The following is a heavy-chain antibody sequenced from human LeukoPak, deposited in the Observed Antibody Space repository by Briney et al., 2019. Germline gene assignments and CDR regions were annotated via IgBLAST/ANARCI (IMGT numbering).Heavy chain of an antibody. Sequence: GGSLRLSCAVSGITLSNYGMSWVRQAPGKGLEWVAGISGSGGGTNYADSVKGRFTISRDNPKNTLFLQMNNLRAEDTAVYFCAKRGVVIRVILVGFHKEAYYFDSWGQGTLVTVSS. V-gene: IGHV3-23*01. CDR1: GITLSNYG. D-gene: IGHD3-22*01. J-gene: IGHJ4*02. CDR2: ISGSGGGT. CDR3: AKRGVVIRVILVGFHKEAYYFDS.